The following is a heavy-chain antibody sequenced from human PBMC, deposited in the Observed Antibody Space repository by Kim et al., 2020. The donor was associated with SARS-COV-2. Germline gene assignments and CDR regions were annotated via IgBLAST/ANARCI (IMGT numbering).Heavy chain of an antibody. CDR3: AKCIAVSATGTDY. D-gene: IGHD2-15*01. V-gene: IGHV3-23*01. J-gene: IGHJ4*02. Sequence: YADSVKGRFTISRDNSKNTLYLQMNSLRAEDTAVYYCAKCIAVSATGTDYWGQGTLVTVSS.